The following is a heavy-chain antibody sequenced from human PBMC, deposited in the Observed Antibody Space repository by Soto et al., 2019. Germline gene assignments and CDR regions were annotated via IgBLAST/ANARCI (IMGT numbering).Heavy chain of an antibody. Sequence: QVQLVQSGAEVKKPGSSVKVSCKASGGTFSSYAISWVRQAPGQGLEWMGGIIPIFGTANYAQKFQGRVTITADESTSTAYMERSSLRSEDTAVYYCARDIRIAAAASGWFDPWGQGTLVTVSS. V-gene: IGHV1-69*12. CDR1: GGTFSSYA. CDR3: ARDIRIAAAASGWFDP. J-gene: IGHJ5*02. CDR2: IIPIFGTA. D-gene: IGHD6-13*01.